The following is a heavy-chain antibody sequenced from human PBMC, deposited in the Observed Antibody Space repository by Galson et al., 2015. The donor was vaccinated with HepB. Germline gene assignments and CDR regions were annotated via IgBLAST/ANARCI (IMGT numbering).Heavy chain of an antibody. D-gene: IGHD5-12*01. CDR2: IDPSDSYT. J-gene: IGHJ4*02. CDR3: ARCSYSGYDRVHFDY. Sequence: QSGAEVKKPGESLRISCKGSGYSFTSYWISWVRQMPGKGLEWMGRIDPSDSYTNYSPSFQGHVTISADKSISTAYLQWSSLKASGTAMYYCARCSYSGYDRVHFDYWGQGALVTVSS. CDR1: GYSFTSYW. V-gene: IGHV5-10-1*01.